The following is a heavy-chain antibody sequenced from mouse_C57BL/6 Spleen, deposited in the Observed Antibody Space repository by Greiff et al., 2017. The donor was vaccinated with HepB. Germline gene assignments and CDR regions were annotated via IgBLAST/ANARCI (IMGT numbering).Heavy chain of an antibody. D-gene: IGHD1-1*01. CDR2: IDPSDSYT. V-gene: IGHV1-50*01. CDR3: ARSGITTVVATRYFDV. Sequence: QVQLQQPGAELVKPGASVKLSCKASGYTFTSYWMQWVKQRPGQGLEWIGEIDPSDSYTNYNQKFKGKATLTVDTSSITAYMQLSSLTSEDSAVYYCARSGITTVVATRYFDVWGTGTTVTVSS. J-gene: IGHJ1*03. CDR1: GYTFTSYW.